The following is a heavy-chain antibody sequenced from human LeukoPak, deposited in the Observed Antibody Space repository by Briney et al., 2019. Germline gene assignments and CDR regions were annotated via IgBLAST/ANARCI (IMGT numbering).Heavy chain of an antibody. CDR1: GCTFTGYY. CDR3: ARDGRAYYDILTGYYHFDF. Sequence: ASVKVSCKASGCTFTGYYMHWVRQAPVPGLEWMGWINPNSGGTNFAQKFQGWVTMTRDTSISTAYTELSRLRSDDTAVYYCARDGRAYYDILTGYYHFDFWGQGTLVTVSS. J-gene: IGHJ4*02. CDR2: INPNSGGT. D-gene: IGHD3-9*01. V-gene: IGHV1-2*04.